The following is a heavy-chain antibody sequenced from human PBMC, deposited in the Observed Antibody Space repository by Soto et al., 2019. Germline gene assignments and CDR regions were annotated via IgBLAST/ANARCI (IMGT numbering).Heavy chain of an antibody. CDR3: ARGTYYFDY. CDR1: VVSISSYY. J-gene: IGHJ4*02. Sequence: XETLSLTCTFSVVSISSYYWNCIRHPPGKGLEWIGYIYYSGSTNYNPSLKSRVTISVDTSKNQFSLKLSSVTAADTAVYYCARGTYYFDYWGPVTLVTVSS. D-gene: IGHD3-10*01. V-gene: IGHV4-59*01. CDR2: IYYSGST.